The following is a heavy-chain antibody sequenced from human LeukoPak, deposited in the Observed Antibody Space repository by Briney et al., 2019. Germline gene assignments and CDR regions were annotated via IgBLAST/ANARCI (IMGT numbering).Heavy chain of an antibody. CDR1: GLTFSRYV. Sequence: PGGSLRLSCAASGLTFSRYVMHWVRQAPGKGLEWVAVISYDGSNKNYADSLKDRFTISRDNAKNSVYLQMNSLRAEDTAVYYCARDVVYYGSGSLGYWGQGTLVTVSS. CDR3: ARDVVYYGSGSLGY. CDR2: ISYDGSNK. J-gene: IGHJ4*02. V-gene: IGHV3-30*04. D-gene: IGHD3-10*01.